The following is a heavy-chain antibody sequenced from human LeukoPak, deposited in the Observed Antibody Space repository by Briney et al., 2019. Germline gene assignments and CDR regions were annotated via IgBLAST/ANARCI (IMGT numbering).Heavy chain of an antibody. CDR2: IYHSGST. V-gene: IGHV4-38-2*01. J-gene: IGHJ3*02. D-gene: IGHD1-1*01. Sequence: SETLSLTCAVSGYSISSGYYWGWIRQPPGKGLERIGSIYHSGSTYYNPSLKSRVTISVDTSKNQFSLKLSSVTAADTAVHYCALSTGYGGAFDIWGQGTMVTVSS. CDR1: GYSISSGYY. CDR3: ALSTGYGGAFDI.